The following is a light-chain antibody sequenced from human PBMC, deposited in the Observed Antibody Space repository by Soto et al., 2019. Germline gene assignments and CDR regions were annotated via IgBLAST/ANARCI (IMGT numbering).Light chain of an antibody. CDR2: EVT. V-gene: IGLV2-8*01. CDR3: KSYAGNDNPYV. J-gene: IGLJ1*01. CDR1: SSDVGAYDY. Sequence: QSVLTQPPSASGSPGQSVTISCTGTSSDVGAYDYVSWYQLHPGKAPKLILSEVTKRPSGVPDRFSGSKSGNTASLTVSGLQPEDEADYYCKSYAGNDNPYVFGTGTKVT.